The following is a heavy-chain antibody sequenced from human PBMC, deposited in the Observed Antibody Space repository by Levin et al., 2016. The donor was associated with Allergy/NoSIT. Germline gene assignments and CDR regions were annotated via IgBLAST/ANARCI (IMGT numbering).Heavy chain of an antibody. V-gene: IGHV3-23*01. J-gene: IGHJ6*02. Sequence: GGSLRLSCAASGFTFSSYAMSWVRQAPGKGLEWVSAISGSGGSTYYADSVKGRFTISRDNSKNTLYLQMNSLRAEDTAVYYCAKSLTDGSGSSWLTYYYYYYGMDVWGQGTTVTVSS. CDR2: ISGSGGST. CDR1: GFTFSSYA. CDR3: AKSLTDGSGSSWLTYYYYYYGMDV. D-gene: IGHD6-13*01.